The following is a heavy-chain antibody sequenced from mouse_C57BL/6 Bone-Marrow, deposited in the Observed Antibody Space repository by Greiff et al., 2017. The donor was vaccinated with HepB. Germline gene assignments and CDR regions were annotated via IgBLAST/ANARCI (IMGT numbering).Heavy chain of an antibody. Sequence: VQLQQSGPELVKPGASVKISCKASGYSFTGYYMNWVKQSPEKSLEWIGEINPSTGGTTYNQKFKAQATLTVDKSSSTAYMQLKSLTSEDSAVYYCARDITTVDDYWGQGTTLTVSS. D-gene: IGHD1-1*01. V-gene: IGHV1-42*01. CDR1: GYSFTGYY. CDR2: INPSTGGT. CDR3: ARDITTVDDY. J-gene: IGHJ2*01.